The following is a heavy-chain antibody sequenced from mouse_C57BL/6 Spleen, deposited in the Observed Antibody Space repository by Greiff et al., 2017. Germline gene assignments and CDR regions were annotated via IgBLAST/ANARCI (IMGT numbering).Heavy chain of an antibody. CDR1: GYAFSSYW. CDR3: ARSNFYSNYYAMDY. Sequence: QVQLQQSGAELVKPGASVKISCKASGYAFSSYWMNWVKQRPGKGLEWIGQIYPGAGDTNYNGKIKGKATLTADKSSSTAYMQLSSLTSEDSAVYFCARSNFYSNYYAMDYWGQGTSVTVSS. CDR2: IYPGAGDT. V-gene: IGHV1-80*01. J-gene: IGHJ4*01. D-gene: IGHD2-5*01.